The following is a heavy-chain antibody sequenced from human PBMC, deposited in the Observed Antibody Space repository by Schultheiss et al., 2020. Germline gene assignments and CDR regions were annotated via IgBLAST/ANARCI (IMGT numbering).Heavy chain of an antibody. J-gene: IGHJ3*02. CDR2: ISYDGSNK. Sequence: GGSLRLSCAASGFTVSNNYMTWVRQAPGKGLEWVAVISYDGSNKYYADSVKGRFTISRDNAKNSLYLQMNSLRAEDTAVYYCARSPRAGGYNRANAFDIWGQGTMVTVSS. CDR3: ARSPRAGGYNRANAFDI. CDR1: GFTVSNNY. V-gene: IGHV3-30*03. D-gene: IGHD1-14*01.